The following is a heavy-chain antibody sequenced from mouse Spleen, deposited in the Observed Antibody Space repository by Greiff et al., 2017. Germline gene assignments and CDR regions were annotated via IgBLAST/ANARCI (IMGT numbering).Heavy chain of an antibody. CDR1: GFTFSSYT. CDR2: ISNGGGST. Sequence: EVKLMESGGGLVQPGGSLKLSCAASGFTFSSYTMSWVRQTPEKRLEWVAYISNGGGSTYYPDTVKGRFTISRDNAKNTLYLQMSSLKSEDTAMYYCARRGNYAMDYWGQGTSVTVSS. D-gene: IGHD2-14*01. CDR3: ARRGNYAMDY. J-gene: IGHJ4*01. V-gene: IGHV5-12-2*01.